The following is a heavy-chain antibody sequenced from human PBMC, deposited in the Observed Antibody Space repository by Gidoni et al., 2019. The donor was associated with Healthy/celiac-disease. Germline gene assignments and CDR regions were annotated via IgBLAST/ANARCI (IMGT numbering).Heavy chain of an antibody. CDR1: GSAFRSYW. CDR3: AREHPDGGFHENDAFDI. V-gene: IGHV3-7*03. D-gene: IGHD3-16*01. J-gene: IGHJ3*02. CDR2: IKQDGSEK. Sequence: EVQLVESGGGLVQPGGSLRLSCAASGSAFRSYWMSWVRQAPGKGLEWVANIKQDGSEKYYVDSVKGRFTISRDNAKNSLYLQMNSLRAEDTAVYYCAREHPDGGFHENDAFDIWGQGTMVTVSS.